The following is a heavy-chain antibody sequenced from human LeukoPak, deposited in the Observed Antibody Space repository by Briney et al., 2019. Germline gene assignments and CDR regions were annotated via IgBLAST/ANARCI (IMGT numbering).Heavy chain of an antibody. CDR2: IYYSGTT. V-gene: IGHV4-59*12. CDR3: ARVVGGDFMFDY. D-gene: IGHD2-21*02. CDR1: GGSISSYY. Sequence: SETLSLTCTVSGGSISSYYWSWIRQPPGKGLEWIGYIYYSGTTNYNPSLNSRVTMSIDTSKNQFSLNLRSVTAADTAVYYCARVVGGDFMFDYWGQGTLVTVSS. J-gene: IGHJ4*02.